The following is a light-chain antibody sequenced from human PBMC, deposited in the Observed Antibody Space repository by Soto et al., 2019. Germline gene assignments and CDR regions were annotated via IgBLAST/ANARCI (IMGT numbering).Light chain of an antibody. V-gene: IGLV2-14*03. CDR1: SSDVGGYNF. CDR2: NVY. Sequence: QSALTQPASVSGSPGQSITISCTGTSSDVGGYNFVSWYQQHPGKAPKLMLYNVYDRPSGISHRFSGSRSGNTASLTISGLQAEEAAHYFCNSYSSNSTLVFGGGTKLTVL. J-gene: IGLJ2*01. CDR3: NSYSSNSTLV.